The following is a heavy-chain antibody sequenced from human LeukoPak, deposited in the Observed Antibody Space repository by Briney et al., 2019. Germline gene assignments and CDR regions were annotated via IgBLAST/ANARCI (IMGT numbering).Heavy chain of an antibody. J-gene: IGHJ4*02. CDR2: ISGSGGST. D-gene: IGHD3-10*01. CDR3: AKSRGSGLFDY. CDR1: GFTFSSYA. Sequence: GGSLRLSCAASGFTFSSYAMSWVRQAPGKGLQWVSGISGSGGSTYYADSVKGRFTISRDNSKNTLYVQMNSLRADDTAVYYCAKSRGSGLFDYWGQGTLVTVAS. V-gene: IGHV3-23*01.